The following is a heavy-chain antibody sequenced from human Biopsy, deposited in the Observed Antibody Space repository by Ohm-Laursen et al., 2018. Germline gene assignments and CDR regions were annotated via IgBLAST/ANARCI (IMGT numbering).Heavy chain of an antibody. CDR1: GFIFTTYT. CDR2: ISSHSSDI. J-gene: IGHJ6*02. D-gene: IGHD2-2*01. Sequence: SLRLSCATSGFIFTTYTINWVRQAPGEGLELVSSISSHSSDISYADSVKGRFTISRDNAKNSLFLHMNSLRAEDTAVYYCASESALKGYQSLSDFNGIDVWGQGTTVTVSS. CDR3: ASESALKGYQSLSDFNGIDV. V-gene: IGHV3-21*01.